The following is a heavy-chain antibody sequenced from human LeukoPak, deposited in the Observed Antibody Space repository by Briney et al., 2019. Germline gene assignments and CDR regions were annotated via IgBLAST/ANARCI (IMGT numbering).Heavy chain of an antibody. Sequence: GGSLRLSCAASGFTFSSYSMNWVRQASGKGLEWVGRIRSKPNSYATAYAASVKGRFTISRDDSKNTAYLQMYSLKTEDTAVYYCTSSRYSDFDYWGQGTLVTVSS. CDR2: IRSKPNSYAT. CDR3: TSSRYSDFDY. D-gene: IGHD1-26*01. V-gene: IGHV3-73*01. CDR1: GFTFSSYS. J-gene: IGHJ4*02.